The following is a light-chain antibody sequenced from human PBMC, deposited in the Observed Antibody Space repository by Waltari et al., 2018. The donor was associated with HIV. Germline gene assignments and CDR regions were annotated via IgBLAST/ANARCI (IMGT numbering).Light chain of an antibody. CDR3: QQREAWPPVT. CDR2: ETS. CDR1: QSVDRL. V-gene: IGKV3-11*01. Sequence: EIVLTQSPATLSVSPGDTAILSCGASQSVDRLLAWYQQKSGQPPRLLLYETSTRAAGTPGRCKGSGSGTDFALAITDVEPADVAVYYCQQREAWPPVTFGGVTRV. J-gene: IGKJ4*01.